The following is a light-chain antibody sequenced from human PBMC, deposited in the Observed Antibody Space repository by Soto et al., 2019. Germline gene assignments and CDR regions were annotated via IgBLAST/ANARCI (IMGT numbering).Light chain of an antibody. J-gene: IGKJ1*01. CDR3: QQYNNYPWT. Sequence: DTQMTQSPYTLSASVGDRVPITCRACQSISSWLGWYQQKPGKAPKLLIYKASSLESGVPSRFSGSGSGTEVTLTISSRQPDDVAAYYCQQYNNYPWTFGEGTKVEIK. V-gene: IGKV1-5*03. CDR1: QSISSW. CDR2: KAS.